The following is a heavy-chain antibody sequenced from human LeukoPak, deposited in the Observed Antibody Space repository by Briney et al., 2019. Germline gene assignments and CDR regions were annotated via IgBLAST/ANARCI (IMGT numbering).Heavy chain of an antibody. CDR1: GGSISSHY. CDR2: IYYSGST. V-gene: IGHV4-59*11. D-gene: IGHD4-23*01. CDR3: ARVYGGNSGGRPGRHPSLGWFDP. J-gene: IGHJ5*02. Sequence: SETLSLTCTVSGGSISSHYWSWVRQPPGKGLEWIGYIYYSGSTNYNPSLKSRVTISVDTSKNQFSLKLSSVTAADTAVYYCARVYGGNSGGRPGRHPSLGWFDPWGQGTLVTVSS.